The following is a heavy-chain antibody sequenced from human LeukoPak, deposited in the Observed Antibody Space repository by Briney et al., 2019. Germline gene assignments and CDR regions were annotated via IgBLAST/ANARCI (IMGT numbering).Heavy chain of an antibody. V-gene: IGHV4-4*07. CDR3: ARAPGYCSSTSCVYYYGMDV. J-gene: IGHJ6*02. D-gene: IGHD2-2*01. Sequence: SETLSLTCTVSGGSISSHYWSWIRQPAGKGLEWIGRIYTSGSTNYNPSLKSRVTMSVDTSKNQFSLKLSSVTAADTAVYYCARAPGYCSSTSCVYYYGMDVWGQGTTVTVSS. CDR1: GGSISSHY. CDR2: IYTSGST.